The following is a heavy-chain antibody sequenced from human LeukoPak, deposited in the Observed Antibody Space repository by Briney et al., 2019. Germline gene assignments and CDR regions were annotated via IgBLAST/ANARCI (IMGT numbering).Heavy chain of an antibody. J-gene: IGHJ5*02. CDR1: GFTFSDYA. Sequence: GGSLRLSCAASGFTFSDYALSWVRQPPGKGLEWVADIIGSGSRAYYSDSVKGRFTISRDNSRNTVYLQMNSLRAEDTAVYYCAKNRAAQKVDWFDPWGQGVLVTVSS. CDR2: IIGSGSRA. CDR3: AKNRAAQKVDWFDP. D-gene: IGHD2-15*01. V-gene: IGHV3-23*05.